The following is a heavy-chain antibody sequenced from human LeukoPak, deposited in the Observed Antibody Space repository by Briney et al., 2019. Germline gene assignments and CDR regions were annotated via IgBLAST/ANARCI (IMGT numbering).Heavy chain of an antibody. D-gene: IGHD2-15*01. Sequence: SETLSLTCTVSGGSISSYYWSWIRQPPGKGLKWIGYIYYSGSTNYNPSLKSRVTISVDTSKNQFSLKLGSVTAADTAVYYCARVPPAGWFDPWGQGTLVTVSS. V-gene: IGHV4-59*01. J-gene: IGHJ5*02. CDR2: IYYSGST. CDR3: ARVPPAGWFDP. CDR1: GGSISSYY.